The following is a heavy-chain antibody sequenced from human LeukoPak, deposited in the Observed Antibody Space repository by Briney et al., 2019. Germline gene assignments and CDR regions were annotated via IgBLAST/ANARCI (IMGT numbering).Heavy chain of an antibody. CDR3: AKSRGLAAPFDY. D-gene: IGHD3-16*01. CDR1: GFTFDDYA. J-gene: IGHJ4*02. CDR2: ISWNSGSI. V-gene: IGHV3-9*01. Sequence: GRSLRLSCAASGFTFDDYAMHWVRQAPGKGLEWVSGISWNSGSIGYADSVKGRFTISRDNAKNSLYLQMNSLRAEDTALYYCAKSRGLAAPFDYWGQSTLVTVSS.